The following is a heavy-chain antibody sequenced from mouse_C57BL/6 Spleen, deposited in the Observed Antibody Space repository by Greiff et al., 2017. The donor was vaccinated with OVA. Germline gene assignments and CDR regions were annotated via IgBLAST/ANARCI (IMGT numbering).Heavy chain of an antibody. CDR3: ARREMDYAAWFAY. D-gene: IGHD2-4*01. J-gene: IGHJ3*01. Sequence: QVQLQQPGAELVMPGASVKLSCKASGYTFTSYWMHWVKQRPGQGLEWIGEIDPSDSYTNYNQKFKGKSTLTVDKSSSTAYMQLSSLTSEDSAVYYCARREMDYAAWFAYWGQGTLVTVSA. V-gene: IGHV1-69*01. CDR1: GYTFTSYW. CDR2: IDPSDSYT.